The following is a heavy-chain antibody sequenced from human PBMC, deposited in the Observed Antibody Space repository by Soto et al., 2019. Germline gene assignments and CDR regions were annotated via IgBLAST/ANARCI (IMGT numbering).Heavy chain of an antibody. CDR2: ISSSSSTI. J-gene: IGHJ6*03. D-gene: IGHD1-20*01. V-gene: IGHV3-48*01. CDR3: ARDGIWHYYYYMDV. CDR1: GFTFSSYS. Sequence: EVQLVESGGGLVQPGGSLRLSCAASGFTFSSYSMNWVRQAPGKGLEWVSYISSSSSTIYYADSVKGRFTISRDNAKNSLYLQMNSLRAEDTAVYYCARDGIWHYYYYMDVWGKGTTVTVSS.